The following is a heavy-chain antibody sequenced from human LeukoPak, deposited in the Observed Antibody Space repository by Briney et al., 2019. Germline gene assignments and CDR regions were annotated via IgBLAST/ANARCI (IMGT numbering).Heavy chain of an antibody. V-gene: IGHV3-21*01. D-gene: IGHD5-12*01. CDR1: GFTFSSYG. J-gene: IGHJ4*02. CDR2: ISSSSSYI. Sequence: GGSLRLSCAASGFTFSSYGMNWVRQAPGKGLEWVSSISSSSSYIYYADSMKGRFTISRDNAKNSLYLQMNSLRAEDTAVYYCARVEGNIVTTTEGYFDYWGQGTLVTVSS. CDR3: ARVEGNIVTTTEGYFDY.